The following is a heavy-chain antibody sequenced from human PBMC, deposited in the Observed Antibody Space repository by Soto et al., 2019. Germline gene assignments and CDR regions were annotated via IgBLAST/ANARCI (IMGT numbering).Heavy chain of an antibody. CDR3: ARGSPDMYSSGYYYDY. CDR2: IIPILGIA. V-gene: IGHV1-69*02. D-gene: IGHD3-22*01. CDR1: GGTFSSYT. J-gene: IGHJ4*02. Sequence: QVQLVQSGAEVKKPGSSVKVSCKASGGTFSSYTISWVRQAPGQGLEWMGRIIPILGIANYAQKFQGRVTITADKSTSTAYMELSSLRSEDTAVYYCARGSPDMYSSGYYYDYWGQGTLVTVSS.